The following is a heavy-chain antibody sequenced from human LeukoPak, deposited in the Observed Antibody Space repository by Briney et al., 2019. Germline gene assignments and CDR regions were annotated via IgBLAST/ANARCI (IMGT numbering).Heavy chain of an antibody. J-gene: IGHJ4*02. D-gene: IGHD5-18*01. CDR2: ISSSSTYI. Sequence: PGGSLRLSCAASGFTFSSYSMDWVRQAPGKGLEWVSSISSSSTYIYYADSVKGRFTISRDNAKNSLYLEMKSLGADDTAVYYCARDLGYSYGYASDYWGQGTLVTVSS. CDR3: ARDLGYSYGYASDY. V-gene: IGHV3-21*01. CDR1: GFTFSSYS.